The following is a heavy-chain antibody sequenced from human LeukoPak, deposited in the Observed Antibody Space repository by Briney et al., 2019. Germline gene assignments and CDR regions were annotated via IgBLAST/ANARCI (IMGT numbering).Heavy chain of an antibody. CDR3: AKEGRSLQTY. CDR1: GFMFSSNW. D-gene: IGHD5-24*01. Sequence: GGSLRLSCAASGFMFSSNWMSWVRLAPGKGLEWVANIEEDGTETYYVDSVKGRLTISRDNAKNSLYLQMNSLRVEDTAVYYCAKEGRSLQTYWGQGTLVTVSS. J-gene: IGHJ4*02. CDR2: IEEDGTET. V-gene: IGHV3-7*03.